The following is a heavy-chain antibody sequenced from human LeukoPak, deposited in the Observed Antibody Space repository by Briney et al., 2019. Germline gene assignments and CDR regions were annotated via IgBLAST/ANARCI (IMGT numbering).Heavy chain of an antibody. Sequence: SETLSLTCTVSGGSISSGSYYWSWIRQPAGKRLEWIGHIYTSGSTDYNPSLKSRATISVDTSKNQFSLRLSSVTAADTAVYYCATYSSSFGFDYWGQGTLVTVSS. V-gene: IGHV4-61*09. D-gene: IGHD6-6*01. J-gene: IGHJ4*02. CDR2: IYTSGST. CDR1: GGSISSGSYY. CDR3: ATYSSSFGFDY.